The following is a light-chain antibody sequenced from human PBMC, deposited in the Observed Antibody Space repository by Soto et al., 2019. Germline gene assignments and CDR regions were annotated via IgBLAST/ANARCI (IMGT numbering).Light chain of an antibody. CDR1: QTVTNDY. CDR2: DAS. J-gene: IGKJ1*01. CDR3: QHHSNWLWT. V-gene: IGKV3D-20*02. Sequence: EIVLTQSPGTLSLSPGERATLSCGASQTVTNDYLAWYQQKDGQAPRLLIYDASTRATGIPDRFSGSGSGPEYTLTISRLEPEDFAIYYCQHHSNWLWTFGQGTKVDIK.